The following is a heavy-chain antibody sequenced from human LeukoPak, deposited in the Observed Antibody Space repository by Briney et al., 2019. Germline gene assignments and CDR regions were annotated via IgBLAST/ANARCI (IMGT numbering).Heavy chain of an antibody. D-gene: IGHD2-15*01. J-gene: IGHJ3*01. Sequence: SETLSLTCSVSGGSISSYFWTWIRQPPGKRLEWNGNTHYSGSTNYNPSLKGRVSISLDTSKNGFSLELTSVTAADTAVYYCATSVGYHGSKNAFDVWGLGTMVTVSS. CDR1: GGSISSYF. CDR3: ATSVGYHGSKNAFDV. CDR2: THYSGST. V-gene: IGHV4-59*08.